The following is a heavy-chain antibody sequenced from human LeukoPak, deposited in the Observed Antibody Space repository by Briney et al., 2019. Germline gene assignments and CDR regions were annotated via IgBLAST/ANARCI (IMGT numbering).Heavy chain of an antibody. Sequence: TSETLSLTCAVYGGSFSGYSWSWIRQPPGKGLEWIGEINHSGSTNYNPSLKSRVTISVDTSKSQLSLKVNSVIAADTAVYYCAYSGSNYPDYWGQGTLVTVSS. CDR3: AYSGSNYPDY. V-gene: IGHV4-34*01. CDR1: GGSFSGYS. CDR2: INHSGST. J-gene: IGHJ4*02. D-gene: IGHD1-26*01.